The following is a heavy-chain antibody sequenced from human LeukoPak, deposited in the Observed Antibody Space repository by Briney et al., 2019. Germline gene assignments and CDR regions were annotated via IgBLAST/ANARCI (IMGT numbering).Heavy chain of an antibody. V-gene: IGHV3-23*01. J-gene: IGHJ3*02. D-gene: IGHD3-22*01. Sequence: GGSLRLSCAASGFTFSSYAMSWVRQAPGKGLEWVSAISGSGGSTYYADSVKGRFTISRDNSKNTLYLQMNTLRAEDTAVYYCARDGAPHYYDSSGYIDAFDIWGQGTMVTVSS. CDR3: ARDGAPHYYDSSGYIDAFDI. CDR1: GFTFSSYA. CDR2: ISGSGGST.